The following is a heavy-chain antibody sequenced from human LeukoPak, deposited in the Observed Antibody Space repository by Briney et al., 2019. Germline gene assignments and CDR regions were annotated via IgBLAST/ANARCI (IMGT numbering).Heavy chain of an antibody. CDR1: GFTFSSHE. D-gene: IGHD2-2*01. CDR3: AGPQYCSSTSCYPDAFDI. V-gene: IGHV3-66*02. Sequence: GGSLRLSCAACGFTFSSHEMNWVRQAPGKGLEWVSVIYSGGSTYYADSVKGRFTISRDNSKNTLYLQMNSLRAEDTAVYYCAGPQYCSSTSCYPDAFDIWGQGTMVTVSS. J-gene: IGHJ3*02. CDR2: IYSGGST.